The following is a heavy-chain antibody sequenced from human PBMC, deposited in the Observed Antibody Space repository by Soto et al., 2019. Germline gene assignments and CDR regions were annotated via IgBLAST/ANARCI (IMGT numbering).Heavy chain of an antibody. Sequence: PSETLSLTCAVSGDSISRSASYWGWLRQPPGKGLEWIGTISYSGTTYYSPSLKSRVTISVDTSKNQFTLNLSSLTAADTALYFCARSQTYYSDSQPSYVLAVWGLGTTVTVSS. J-gene: IGHJ6*02. CDR1: GDSISRSASY. CDR2: ISYSGTT. D-gene: IGHD3-22*01. V-gene: IGHV4-39*01. CDR3: ARSQTYYSDSQPSYVLAV.